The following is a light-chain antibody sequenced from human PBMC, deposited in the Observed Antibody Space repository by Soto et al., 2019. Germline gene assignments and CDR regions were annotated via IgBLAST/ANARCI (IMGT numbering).Light chain of an antibody. J-gene: IGKJ1*01. CDR3: QHYGSSPRRT. CDR2: GAS. CDR1: TSISTT. Sequence: IVLTPSPGTLAVSTGGRATLSYSVSTSISTTLAWYQQKPGQAPRLLIYGASTRATGIPVRFSGSGSGTEFTLTISRLESEDFAVYYCQHYGSSPRRTFGQGTKVDI. V-gene: IGKV3-15*01.